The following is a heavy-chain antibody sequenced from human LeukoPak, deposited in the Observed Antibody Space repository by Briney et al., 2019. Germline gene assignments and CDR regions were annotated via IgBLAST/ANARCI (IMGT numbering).Heavy chain of an antibody. CDR1: GGTFSSYA. D-gene: IGHD6-13*01. CDR2: IIPIFGTA. J-gene: IGHJ4*02. V-gene: IGHV1-69*13. CDR3: ARVSVGIAAAGYFF. Sequence: SVKASCKASGGTFSSYAISWVRQAPGQGLEWMGGIIPIFGTANYAQKFQGRVTITADESTSTAYMELSSLRSEDTAVYYCARVSVGIAAAGYFFWGQETLVTVSS.